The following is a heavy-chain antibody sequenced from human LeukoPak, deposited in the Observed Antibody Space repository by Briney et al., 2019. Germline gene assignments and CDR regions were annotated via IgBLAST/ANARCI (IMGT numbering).Heavy chain of an antibody. CDR2: INPNTGNP. CDR1: GYTFTRYA. J-gene: IGHJ4*02. V-gene: IGHV7-4-1*02. D-gene: IGHD6-19*01. CDR3: AVDQPVAGVSNFDS. Sequence: ASVKVSCKASGYTFTRYAMNWLRQAPGQGLEWMGWINPNTGNPTYAQAFTGRFVFSLDTSVSTAYLQISSLNTEDTAVYYCAVDQPVAGVSNFDSWGQGTLVTVSS.